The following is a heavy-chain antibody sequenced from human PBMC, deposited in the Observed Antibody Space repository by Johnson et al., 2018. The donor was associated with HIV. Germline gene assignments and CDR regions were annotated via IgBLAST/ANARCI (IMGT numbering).Heavy chain of an antibody. Sequence: VQLVESGGGLVQPGRSLRLSCTGSGFTFGDYGVSWFRQAPVKGLEWVANIKEDGSEDYYVDSLKGRFTISRDNAQKSLYLQMDSLRVEDSAVYYCARDGVYSSPHDAFDIWGQGTMVTVSS. D-gene: IGHD6-13*01. CDR3: ARDGVYSSPHDAFDI. V-gene: IGHV3-7*03. CDR1: GFTFGDYG. CDR2: IKEDGSED. J-gene: IGHJ3*02.